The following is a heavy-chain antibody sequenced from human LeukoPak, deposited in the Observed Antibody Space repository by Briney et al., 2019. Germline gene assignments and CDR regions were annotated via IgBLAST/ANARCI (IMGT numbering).Heavy chain of an antibody. V-gene: IGHV4-34*01. CDR1: GGSFSGYY. CDR2: INHSGST. D-gene: IGHD3-10*01. CDR3: ARLGPAYGSGSYQWFDP. Sequence: PSETLSLTCAVYGGSFSGYYWSWLRQPPGKGLEWIGEINHSGSTNYNPSLKSRVTISVDASKNQFSLKLSSVTAADTAVYYCARLGPAYGSGSYQWFDPWGQGTLVTVSS. J-gene: IGHJ5*02.